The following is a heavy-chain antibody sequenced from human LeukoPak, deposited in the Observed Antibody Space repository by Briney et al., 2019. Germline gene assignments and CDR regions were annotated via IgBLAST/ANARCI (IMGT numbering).Heavy chain of an antibody. CDR3: ARIAVAGIDY. Sequence: GGSLRLSCAASGFTFSSYWMSWVRQAPGKGLQWVANIKQDGSEKYYVDSVKGRFTISRDNAQNSLYLQMHSLRVEDTAVYYCARIAVAGIDYWGQGTLVTVSS. J-gene: IGHJ4*02. V-gene: IGHV3-7*01. D-gene: IGHD6-19*01. CDR2: IKQDGSEK. CDR1: GFTFSSYW.